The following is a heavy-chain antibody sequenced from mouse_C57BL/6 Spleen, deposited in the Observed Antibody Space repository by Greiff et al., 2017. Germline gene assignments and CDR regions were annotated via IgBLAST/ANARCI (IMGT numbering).Heavy chain of an antibody. CDR2: IDPENGDT. J-gene: IGHJ2*01. CDR3: TTKRYYFDY. V-gene: IGHV14-4*01. Sequence: EVKLVESGAELVRPGASVKLSCTASGFNIKDDYMHWVKQRPEQGLEWIGWIDPENGDTESAPKFQGKATITADTSSNTAYLQLSSLTSDDTAVYYCTTKRYYFDYWGQGTTLTVSS. CDR1: GFNIKDDY.